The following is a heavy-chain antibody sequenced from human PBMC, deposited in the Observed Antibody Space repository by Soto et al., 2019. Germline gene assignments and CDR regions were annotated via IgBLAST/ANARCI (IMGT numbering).Heavy chain of an antibody. V-gene: IGHV3-23*01. J-gene: IGHJ6*02. Sequence: EVHLLESGGGLVQPGGSLRLSCAASGFTFSNYAMSWVRQAPGRGLQWVSTVTSSGDSTYYADSVRGRFTVSRDKSENTLLVNMSSLRVEDTAVYYCAKASPYCGVDCSGWYSYGMDVWGQGTTVTVSS. CDR3: AKASPYCGVDCSGWYSYGMDV. D-gene: IGHD2-21*02. CDR1: GFTFSNYA. CDR2: VTSSGDST.